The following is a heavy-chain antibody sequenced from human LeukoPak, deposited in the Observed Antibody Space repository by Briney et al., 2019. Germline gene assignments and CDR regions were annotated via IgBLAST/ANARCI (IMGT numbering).Heavy chain of an antibody. V-gene: IGHV3-48*02. CDR2: ISSSSSTI. CDR1: GFTFSSYS. J-gene: IGHJ4*02. D-gene: IGHD4-17*01. Sequence: GGSLRLSCAASGFTFSSYSMSWVRQAPGKGLEWVSYISSSSSTIYYADSVKGRFTISRDNAKNSLYLQMNSLRDEDTAVYYCARDPTEMTTVTIDYWGQGTLVTVSS. CDR3: ARDPTEMTTVTIDY.